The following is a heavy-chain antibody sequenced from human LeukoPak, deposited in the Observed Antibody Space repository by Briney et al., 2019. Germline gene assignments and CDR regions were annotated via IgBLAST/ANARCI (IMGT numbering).Heavy chain of an antibody. CDR2: IYTRGST. D-gene: IGHD3-22*01. J-gene: IGHJ3*02. CDR1: GGSISSYY. CDR3: ASHAITYYYDSSGYWDAFDI. V-gene: IGHV4-4*09. Sequence: KASETLSLTCTVSGGSISSYYWSWMRQPPGKGLEWIGYIYTRGSTNYNPSLKSRVTISVDTSKNQFSLKLSSVTAADTAVYYCASHAITYYYDSSGYWDAFDIWGQGTMVTVSS.